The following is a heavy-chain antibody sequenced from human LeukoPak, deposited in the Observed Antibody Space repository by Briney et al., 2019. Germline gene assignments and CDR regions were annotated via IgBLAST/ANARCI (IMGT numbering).Heavy chain of an antibody. D-gene: IGHD3-10*01. J-gene: IGHJ3*02. V-gene: IGHV1-2*04. CDR2: INPNSGGT. Sequence: ASVKVSCKASGHTFTGYYMHWVRQAPGQGLEWMGWINPNSGGTNYAQKFQGWVTMTRDTSISTAYMELSRLRSDDTAVYYCARDRFGTTDAFDIWGQGTMVTVSS. CDR3: ARDRFGTTDAFDI. CDR1: GHTFTGYY.